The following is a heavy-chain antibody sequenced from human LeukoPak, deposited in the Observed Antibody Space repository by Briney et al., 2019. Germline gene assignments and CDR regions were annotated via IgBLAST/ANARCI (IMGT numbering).Heavy chain of an antibody. V-gene: IGHV4-59*08. CDR2: IYYSGST. Sequence: SETLSLTCTVSGGSISSYYWSWIRQPPGKGLEWIGYIYYSGSTNYNPSLKSRVTISVDTSKNQFSLKLSSVTAADTAVYYCARHQATYEVTTRGGIDPWGHGILVTVSS. CDR3: ARHQATYEVTTRGGIDP. D-gene: IGHD4-17*01. J-gene: IGHJ5*02. CDR1: GGSISSYY.